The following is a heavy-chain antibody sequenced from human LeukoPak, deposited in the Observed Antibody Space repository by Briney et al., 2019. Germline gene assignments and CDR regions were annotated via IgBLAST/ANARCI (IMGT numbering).Heavy chain of an antibody. V-gene: IGHV3-7*01. Sequence: GGSLRLSCAASGFTFSSYWMSWVRQGPGKGLEWVANIKQDGSEKYYVDSVKGRFTISRDNAKNSLYLQMNSLRAEDTAVYYCARDGDYYSYYDFWSGYYIGGGYYYYGMDVWGQGTTVTVSS. CDR2: IKQDGSEK. J-gene: IGHJ6*02. CDR3: ARDGDYYSYYDFWSGYYIGGGYYYYGMDV. D-gene: IGHD3-3*01. CDR1: GFTFSSYW.